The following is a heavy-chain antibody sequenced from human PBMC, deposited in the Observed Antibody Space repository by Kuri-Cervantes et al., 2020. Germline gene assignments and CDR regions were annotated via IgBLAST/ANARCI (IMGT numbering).Heavy chain of an antibody. CDR3: ARAGTMVRTRMDV. Sequence: GGSLRLSCAASGFTFSNAWMNWVRQAPGKGLEWVSSISSSSSYIYYADSVKGRFTISRDNAKNSLYLQMNSLRAEDTAVYYCARAGTMVRTRMDVWGQGTTVTVSS. CDR2: ISSSSSYI. D-gene: IGHD3-10*01. CDR1: GFTFSNAW. V-gene: IGHV3-21*04. J-gene: IGHJ6*02.